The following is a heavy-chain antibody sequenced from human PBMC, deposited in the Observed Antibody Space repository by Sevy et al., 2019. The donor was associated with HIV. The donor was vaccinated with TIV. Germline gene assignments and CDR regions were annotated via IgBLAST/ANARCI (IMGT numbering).Heavy chain of an antibody. CDR2: IKSKYDGGKT. CDR3: ATGGYYFDY. CDR1: GFIFSNAW. Sequence: GGSLRLSCTTSGFIFSNAWMNWVRQAPGKGLEWVGRIKSKYDGGKTDYAEPVKGRCTVSRDDSKNTVYLQMNSLKAEDTAIYYCATGGYYFDYWGQGTLVTVSS. V-gene: IGHV3-15*07. J-gene: IGHJ4*02. D-gene: IGHD3-22*01.